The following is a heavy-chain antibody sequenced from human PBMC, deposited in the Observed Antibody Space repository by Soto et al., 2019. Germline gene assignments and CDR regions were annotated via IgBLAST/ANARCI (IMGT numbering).Heavy chain of an antibody. Sequence: QLQLQESGPGLVKPSETLSLTCTVSGGSISSSSYYWGWIRQPPGKVLEWIGSIYYSGSTYYNPSLKSRVTISVETSKNQSSLKLSSVTAAGAAVYYCGSRLRDGWFDPWGQGTLVTVSS. CDR3: GSRLRDGWFDP. CDR1: GGSISSSSYY. V-gene: IGHV4-39*01. CDR2: IYYSGST. J-gene: IGHJ5*02.